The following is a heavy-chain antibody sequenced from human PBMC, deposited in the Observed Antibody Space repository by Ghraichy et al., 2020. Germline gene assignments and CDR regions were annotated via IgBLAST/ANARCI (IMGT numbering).Heavy chain of an antibody. V-gene: IGHV1-2*02. CDR3: AYKLKSFDY. J-gene: IGHJ4*02. D-gene: IGHD1-14*01. CDR1: GYTFAGYY. Sequence: ASVKFSCKTSGYTFAGYYMHWVRQAPGQGLEWMGWINPNSGGTKYAQKFQGRVTMTRDTSISTAYMELSRLRSDDTAVYYCAYKLKSFDYWGQGTLVTVSS. CDR2: INPNSGGT.